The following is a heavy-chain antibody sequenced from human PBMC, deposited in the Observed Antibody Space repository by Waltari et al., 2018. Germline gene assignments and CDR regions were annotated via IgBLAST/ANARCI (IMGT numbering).Heavy chain of an antibody. D-gene: IGHD2-15*01. CDR3: AKHPLTTDIYYMDV. CDR2: LSDGGTQT. J-gene: IGHJ6*03. V-gene: IGHV3-23*04. CDR1: GFTLRTYA. Sequence: ELQLVDSGGGLVQRGGSLRLSCVASGFTLRTYAMTWVRQAPGKGLEWVSTLSDGGTQTYYAASVKGRFTISRDNSLNTLYLQMTSLRAEDTAVYYCAKHPLTTDIYYMDVWGKGTPVTVSS.